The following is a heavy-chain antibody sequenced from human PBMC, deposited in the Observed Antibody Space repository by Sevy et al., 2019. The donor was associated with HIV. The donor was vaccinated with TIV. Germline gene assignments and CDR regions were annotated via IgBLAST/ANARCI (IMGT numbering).Heavy chain of an antibody. CDR1: GFIVNNYW. D-gene: IGHD3-16*01. J-gene: IGHJ6*02. Sequence: GGSLRLSCVASGFIVNNYWMTWDRQAPGKGLEWVANIKDDGSEKYYVGSVKGRFTISRDDAENSLFLQMNRLRVEDTAVYYCAKFKKRPHVWLPGGLDVWGQGTTVTVSS. CDR3: AKFKKRPHVWLPGGLDV. V-gene: IGHV3-7*01. CDR2: IKDDGSEK.